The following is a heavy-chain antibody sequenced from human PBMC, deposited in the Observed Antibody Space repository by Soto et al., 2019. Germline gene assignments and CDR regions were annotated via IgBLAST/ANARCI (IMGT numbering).Heavy chain of an antibody. V-gene: IGHV1-69*12. CDR2: VIPIFRTA. J-gene: IGHJ6*02. CDR1: GGTFSSYA. Sequence: QVQLVQSGAEVKKPGSSVKVSCKASGGTFSSYAISWVRQTPGQGLEWMGGVIPIFRTANYVQKFQGRVTITEDESTSTAYMELSSLRTEDTAVYYCASSTGTDYDYYGMDVWGQGTTVTVSS. D-gene: IGHD1-1*01. CDR3: ASSTGTDYDYYGMDV.